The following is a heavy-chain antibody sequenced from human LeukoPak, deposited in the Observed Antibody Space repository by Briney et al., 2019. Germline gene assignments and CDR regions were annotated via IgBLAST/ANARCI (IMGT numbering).Heavy chain of an antibody. J-gene: IGHJ4*02. Sequence: PGGSLRLSCAASGFTVSSNYMSWVRQAPGKGLECVSVIYSGGSTYYADSVKGRFTISRHNSKNMLYMQMNSLRAEDTAMYYCAKDRTVCSSSSCYEYGYDYWGQGTLVTVSS. V-gene: IGHV3-53*01. D-gene: IGHD2-2*01. CDR2: IYSGGST. CDR3: AKDRTVCSSSSCYEYGYDY. CDR1: GFTVSSNY.